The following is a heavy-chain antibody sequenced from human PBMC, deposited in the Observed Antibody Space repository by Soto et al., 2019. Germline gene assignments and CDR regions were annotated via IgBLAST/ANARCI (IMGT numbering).Heavy chain of an antibody. CDR2: VYYSGST. CDR3: ARDSYDSSGSSGYSFDY. V-gene: IGHV4-59*08. J-gene: IGHJ4*02. D-gene: IGHD3-22*01. CDR1: GASITQYY. Sequence: TSETLSLTCTVSGASITQYYWNWIRQSPGKGLEWIVSVYYSGSTYYNPSLKSRVTVSVDTSKNQFSLKLSSVTAADTAVYYCARDSYDSSGSSGYSFDYWGQGTLVTVSS.